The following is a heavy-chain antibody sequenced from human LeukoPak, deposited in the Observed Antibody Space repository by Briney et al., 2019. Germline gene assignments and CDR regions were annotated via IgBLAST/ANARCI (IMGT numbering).Heavy chain of an antibody. V-gene: IGHV1-8*01. Sequence: ASVKVSCKASGYTFTSHDINWVRQATGQGLEWMGWMNPNSGNTGYAQKFQGRVTMTRDTSISTAYMELHSLRSEDTAVYYCARGYSPTLRTTGNDYWGQGTLVTVSS. CDR1: GYTFTSHD. CDR3: ARGYSPTLRTTGNDY. CDR2: MNPNSGNT. J-gene: IGHJ4*02. D-gene: IGHD1-1*01.